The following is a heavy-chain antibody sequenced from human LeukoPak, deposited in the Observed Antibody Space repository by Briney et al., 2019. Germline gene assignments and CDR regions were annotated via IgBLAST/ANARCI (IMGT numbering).Heavy chain of an antibody. CDR1: VYTVSSNY. Sequence: GGSLRLSCAASVYTVSSNYMSWVRQAPGKGLEWVSGIYSGGSTYYADSVKGRFTISRDNSKNTLYLQMNSLRDEDTAVYYCARGDYWGQGTLVTVSS. J-gene: IGHJ4*02. CDR2: IYSGGST. V-gene: IGHV3-66*01. CDR3: ARGDY.